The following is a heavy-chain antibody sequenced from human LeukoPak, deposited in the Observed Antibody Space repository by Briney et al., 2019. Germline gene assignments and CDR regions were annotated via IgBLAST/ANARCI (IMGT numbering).Heavy chain of an antibody. Sequence: PSETLSLACTVSGGSISSGNYYWSWVRQPAGKGLEWIGRIYASGSTHYNPSLESRVTLSVDTSRNQFSLKLISVTAADTAVYYCARKILPAAGSDDYAFDIWGQGTMVTVSS. CDR2: IYASGST. CDR3: ARKILPAAGSDDYAFDI. D-gene: IGHD6-13*01. V-gene: IGHV4-61*02. J-gene: IGHJ3*02. CDR1: GGSISSGNYY.